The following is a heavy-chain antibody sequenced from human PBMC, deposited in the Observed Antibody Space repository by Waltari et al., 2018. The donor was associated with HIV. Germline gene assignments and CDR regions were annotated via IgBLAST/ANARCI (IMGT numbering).Heavy chain of an antibody. CDR3: ARLNPSAVDGNVNYFDP. D-gene: IGHD6-13*01. J-gene: IGHJ5*02. CDR2: IYLGDADT. V-gene: IGHV5-51*01. CDR1: GYSFTKYW. Sequence: EVQLVQSGAEVKKPGESLKISGKGSGYSFTKYWIGWVRQTPGKGLEWMGIIYLGDADTRYSPSFQGQVTISADNSITTAYLQWSSLKASDTAMYYCARLNPSAVDGNVNYFDPWGQGTLVTVSS.